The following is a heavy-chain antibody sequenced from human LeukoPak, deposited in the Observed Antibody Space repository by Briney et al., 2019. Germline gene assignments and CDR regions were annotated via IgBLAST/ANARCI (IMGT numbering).Heavy chain of an antibody. CDR2: ISGSGGGT. CDR3: AKSIGGVVVVAADF. CDR1: GFTFSSYA. V-gene: IGHV3-23*01. D-gene: IGHD2-15*01. Sequence: GGSLRLSCAASGFTFSSYAMTWVRQAPGKGLEWVSVISGSGGGTHYADSVKGRFTLSRDNSKNNVFLQMNSLRAEDTAVYYCAKSIGGVVVVAADFWSQGTLVTVSS. J-gene: IGHJ4*02.